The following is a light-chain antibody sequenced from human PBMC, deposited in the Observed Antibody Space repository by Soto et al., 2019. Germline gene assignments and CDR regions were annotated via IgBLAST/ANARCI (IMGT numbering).Light chain of an antibody. CDR3: QQSYSTPGT. V-gene: IGKV1-39*01. Sequence: DIQMTQSPSSLSASVGDRVTITCRASQSISSYLNWYQQKPGKAPKLLIYAASSLQSGVPSRFSGGRSETDFTITITSLQPEDFATYYCQQSYSTPGTFGGGTKVEIK. CDR1: QSISSY. CDR2: AAS. J-gene: IGKJ4*01.